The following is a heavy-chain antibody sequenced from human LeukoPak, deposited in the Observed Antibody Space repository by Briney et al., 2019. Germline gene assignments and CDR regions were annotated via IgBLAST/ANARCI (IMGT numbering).Heavy chain of an antibody. CDR3: AKGRVGAYDY. Sequence: GGSLRLSCAASGFTFSNYAMSWVRQAPGKGLEWVSGISWNSGSIGYADSVKGRFTISRDNAKNSLYLQMNSLRAEDTALYYCAKGRVGAYDYWGQGTLVTVSS. V-gene: IGHV3-9*01. CDR1: GFTFSNYA. D-gene: IGHD1-26*01. J-gene: IGHJ4*02. CDR2: ISWNSGSI.